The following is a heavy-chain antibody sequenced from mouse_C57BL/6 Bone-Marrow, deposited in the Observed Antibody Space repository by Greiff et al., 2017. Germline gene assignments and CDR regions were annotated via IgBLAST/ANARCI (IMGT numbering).Heavy chain of an antibody. Sequence: QVQLQQSGPELVKPGASVKISCKASGYAFSSSWMNWVKQRPGKGLEWIGRIYPGDGDTNYNGKFKGKATLTADKSSSTAFMQLSSLTSEYSAVYCCARWRLLRVWGTGTTVTVSS. CDR2: IYPGDGDT. J-gene: IGHJ1*03. CDR3: ARWRLLRV. CDR1: GYAFSSSW. V-gene: IGHV1-82*01. D-gene: IGHD2-3*01.